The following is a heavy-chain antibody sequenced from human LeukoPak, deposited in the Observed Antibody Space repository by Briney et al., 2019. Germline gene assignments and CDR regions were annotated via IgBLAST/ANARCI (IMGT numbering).Heavy chain of an antibody. CDR3: ARHLYGDYFFDY. CDR1: GYTFNRYA. Sequence: ASVKVSCKASGYTFNRYAISWVRQAPGQGLEWMGWISAYNGNTNYAQKVQCRVTMTPDTSTSIAYMDLRSLRSDDTAVYYCARHLYGDYFFDYWGQGTLVTVSS. CDR2: ISAYNGNT. D-gene: IGHD4-17*01. V-gene: IGHV1-18*01. J-gene: IGHJ4*02.